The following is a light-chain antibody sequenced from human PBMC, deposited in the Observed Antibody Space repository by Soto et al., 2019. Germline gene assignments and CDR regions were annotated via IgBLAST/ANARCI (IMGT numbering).Light chain of an antibody. CDR3: AAWDDSLNGSYV. CDR1: SSNIGSNT. V-gene: IGLV1-44*01. Sequence: QSVATHPPPAYGTPGPGASNTCSGRSSNIGSNTVNWYQQLPGTAPKLLIYSNNQRPSGVPDRFSGSKSGTSASLAISGLQSEDEADYYCAAWDDSLNGSYVFGTGTKVTVL. J-gene: IGLJ1*01. CDR2: SNN.